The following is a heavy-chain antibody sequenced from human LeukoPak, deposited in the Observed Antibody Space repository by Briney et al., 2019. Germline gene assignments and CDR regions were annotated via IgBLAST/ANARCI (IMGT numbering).Heavy chain of an antibody. CDR1: GGSFSGYY. CDR3: ARIKGYSGYDGLDY. D-gene: IGHD5-12*01. CDR2: INHSGST. J-gene: IGHJ4*02. V-gene: IGHV4-34*01. Sequence: SETLSLTCAVYGGSFSGYYWSWIRQPPGKGLEWIGEINHSGSTNYNPSLKSRVTISVDTSKNQFSLKLSSVTAADTAVYYCARIKGYSGYDGLDYWGQGTLVTVSS.